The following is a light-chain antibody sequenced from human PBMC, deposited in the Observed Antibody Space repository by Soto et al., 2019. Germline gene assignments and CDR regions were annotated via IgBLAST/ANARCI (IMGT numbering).Light chain of an antibody. CDR1: HNVSSY. CDR2: GAS. J-gene: IGKJ1*01. V-gene: IGKV3-15*01. CDR3: QQYNDWWT. Sequence: EIVLTQSPATLSLSPGERATLSCRASHNVSSYLAWYQQKPGQAPRLLIYGASTRATGVPGRFSGSGSGTEFTLTISSLQSEDFAVYYCQQYNDWWTFGQGTKVEIK.